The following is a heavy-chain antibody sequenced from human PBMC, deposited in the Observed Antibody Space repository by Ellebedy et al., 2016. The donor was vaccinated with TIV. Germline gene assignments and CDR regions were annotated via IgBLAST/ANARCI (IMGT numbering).Heavy chain of an antibody. V-gene: IGHV1-3*01. J-gene: IGHJ6*02. CDR3: ARGLYSSGWDYYYYGMDV. CDR2: INAGNGNT. Sequence: ASVKVSXXASGYTFTSYAMHWVRQAPGQRLEWMGWINAGNGNTKYSQKFQGRVTITRDTSASTAYMELSSLRSEDTAVYYCARGLYSSGWDYYYYGMDVWGQGTTVTVSS. D-gene: IGHD6-19*01. CDR1: GYTFTSYA.